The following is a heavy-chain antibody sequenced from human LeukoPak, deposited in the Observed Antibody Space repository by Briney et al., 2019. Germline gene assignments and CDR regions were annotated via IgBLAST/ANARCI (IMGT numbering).Heavy chain of an antibody. CDR3: AKDRSVIPAAIPDY. CDR2: ISSGGRTV. J-gene: IGHJ4*02. Sequence: PGGSLRLSCAAPGFTFSSYAMSWVRQAPGKGLEWVSAISSGGRTVFYADSVKGRFTISRDNSKNTLYLQMNSLTVEDTAVYYCAKDRSVIPAAIPDYWGQGILVIVSS. V-gene: IGHV3-23*01. CDR1: GFTFSSYA. D-gene: IGHD2-2*01.